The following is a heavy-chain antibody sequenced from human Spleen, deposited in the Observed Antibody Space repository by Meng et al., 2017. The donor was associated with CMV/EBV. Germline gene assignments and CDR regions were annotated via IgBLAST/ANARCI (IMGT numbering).Heavy chain of an antibody. D-gene: IGHD2/OR15-2a*01. V-gene: IGHV3-30*02. CDR3: AKSSIILPVSPFDT. Sequence: SCAASGFTFNKFAMNWVRQAPGKGLEWVALIRYDGTNKYYADSVKGRFTISRDNSKDTLYLHMTGLRAEDTAVYYCAKSSIILPVSPFDTWGQGTMVTVSS. CDR2: IRYDGTNK. CDR1: GFTFNKFA. J-gene: IGHJ3*02.